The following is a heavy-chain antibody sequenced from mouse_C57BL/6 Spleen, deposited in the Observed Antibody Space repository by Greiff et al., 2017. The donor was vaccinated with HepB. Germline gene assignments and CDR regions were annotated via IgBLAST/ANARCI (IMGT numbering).Heavy chain of an antibody. Sequence: VQLQQPGAELVKPGASVKLSCKASGYTFTSYWMHWVKQRPGQGLEWIGMIHPNSGSTNYNEKFKSKATLTVDKSSSTAYMQLSSPTSEDSAVYYCARAWLGAMDYWGQGTSVTVSS. J-gene: IGHJ4*01. D-gene: IGHD2-2*01. CDR2: IHPNSGST. CDR3: ARAWLGAMDY. CDR1: GYTFTSYW. V-gene: IGHV1-64*01.